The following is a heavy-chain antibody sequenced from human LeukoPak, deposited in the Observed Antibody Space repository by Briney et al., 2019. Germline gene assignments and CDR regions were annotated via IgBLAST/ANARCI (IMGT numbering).Heavy chain of an antibody. J-gene: IGHJ3*02. CDR2: IYYSGTT. D-gene: IGHD2-15*01. V-gene: IGHV4-31*03. Sequence: SEALSLTCTVSGGSISSGDSYWSWLRQLPGTRLEWIGYIYYSGTTYYNPSLKSRITISVDTSKNQFSLKLSSVTAADTAVYYCARNGYCSGGSCYSNNAFDIWGQGTMVTVSS. CDR3: ARNGYCSGGSCYSNNAFDI. CDR1: GGSISSGDSY.